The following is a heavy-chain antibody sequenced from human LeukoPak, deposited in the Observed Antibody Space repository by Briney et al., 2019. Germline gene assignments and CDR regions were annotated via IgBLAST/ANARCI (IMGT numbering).Heavy chain of an antibody. CDR2: IYYSGST. CDR1: GGSISSYY. D-gene: IGHD2-8*01. CDR3: AFHMVYAMDFQH. Sequence: SETLSLTCTVSGGSISSYYWSWIRQPPGKGLEWIGYIYYSGSTNYNPSLKSRVTISVDASKNQFSLKLSSVTAADTAVYYCAFHMVYAMDFQHWGQGTLVTVSS. J-gene: IGHJ1*01. V-gene: IGHV4-59*12.